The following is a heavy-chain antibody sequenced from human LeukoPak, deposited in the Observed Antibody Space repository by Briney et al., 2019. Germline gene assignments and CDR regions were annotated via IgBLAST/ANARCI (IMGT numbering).Heavy chain of an antibody. CDR1: GFTFSSYG. J-gene: IGHJ4*02. D-gene: IGHD2-2*01. Sequence: GGSLRLSCAASGFTFSSYGMHWVRQAPGKGLVWVSRINSDGSSTSYADSVKGRFTISRDNAKNTLYLQMNSLRAEDTAVYYCARDPGYCSSTSCSPNFDYWGQGTLVTVSS. V-gene: IGHV3-74*01. CDR2: INSDGSST. CDR3: ARDPGYCSSTSCSPNFDY.